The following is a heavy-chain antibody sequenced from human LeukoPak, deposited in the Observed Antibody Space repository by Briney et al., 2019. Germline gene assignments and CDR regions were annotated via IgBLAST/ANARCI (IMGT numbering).Heavy chain of an antibody. CDR2: INHSGST. Sequence: PSETLSLTCAVYGGSFSGYYWSWIRQPPGKGLEWIGEINHSGSTNYNPSLKSRVTISVDTSKNQFSLKLSSVTAADTAVYYCARGGYCSGGSCYPVAFDYWGQGTLVTVSS. D-gene: IGHD2-15*01. CDR3: ARGGYCSGGSCYPVAFDY. CDR1: GGSFSGYY. V-gene: IGHV4-34*01. J-gene: IGHJ4*02.